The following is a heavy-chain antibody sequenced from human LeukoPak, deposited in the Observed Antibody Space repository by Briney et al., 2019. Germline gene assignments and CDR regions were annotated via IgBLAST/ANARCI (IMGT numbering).Heavy chain of an antibody. V-gene: IGHV4-34*01. CDR1: GGSFSGYY. CDR2: INHSGST. CDR3: ARYSDYYYYYYMDV. D-gene: IGHD2-21*01. J-gene: IGHJ6*03. Sequence: TSETLSLTCAVYGGSFSGYYWSWIRQPPGKGLECMGEINHSGSTNYNPSLKSRVTISVDTSKNQFSLKLSSVTAADTAVYYCARYSDYYYYYYMDVWGKGTTVTVSS.